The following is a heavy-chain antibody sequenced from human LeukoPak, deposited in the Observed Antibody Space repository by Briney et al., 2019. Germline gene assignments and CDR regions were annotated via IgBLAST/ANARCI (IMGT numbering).Heavy chain of an antibody. D-gene: IGHD5-18*01. CDR3: ARGLSGYTAVGAY. CDR1: GFTFSYYY. Sequence: KPGGSLRLSCAASGFTFSYYYMSWIRQAPGKGLEWVSHISSSGSTIYYADSVKGRFTISRDNAKNSLYLQMDSLRAEDTAVYYCARGLSGYTAVGAYWGQGTLVTVSS. V-gene: IGHV3-11*01. J-gene: IGHJ4*02. CDR2: ISSSGSTI.